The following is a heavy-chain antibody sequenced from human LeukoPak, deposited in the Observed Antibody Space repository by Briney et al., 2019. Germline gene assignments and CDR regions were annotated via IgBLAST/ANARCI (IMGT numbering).Heavy chain of an antibody. CDR3: APRNNVPI. V-gene: IGHV3-23*01. D-gene: IGHD2-8*01. Sequence: PGGSLRLSCVASGFTFSIYAMSWVRQAPGKGLEWVSSISGSDDTTYYADSVKGRFTISRDNSKNTLYLQMNSLRAEDTALYYCAPRNNVPIWGQGTLVTVSS. CDR1: GFTFSIYA. J-gene: IGHJ4*02. CDR2: ISGSDDTT.